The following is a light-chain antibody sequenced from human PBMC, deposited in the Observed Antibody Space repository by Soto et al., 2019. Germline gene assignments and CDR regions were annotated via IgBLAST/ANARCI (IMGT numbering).Light chain of an antibody. CDR2: SAS. CDR1: QSVDSTY. J-gene: IGKJ1*01. CDR3: QYYDSFRT. Sequence: EFVLTQSPCSLSFSPGERATLSCSASQSVDSTYLTWYQQKPCQAPRLLIYSASSRATGIPDIFSGSGSGTEFTLPFSRVESEDFAVYFCQYYDSFRTFGQGTKVDIK. V-gene: IGKV3-20*01.